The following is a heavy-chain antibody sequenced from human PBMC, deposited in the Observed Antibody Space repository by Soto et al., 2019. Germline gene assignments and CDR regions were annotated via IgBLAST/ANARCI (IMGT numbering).Heavy chain of an antibody. J-gene: IGHJ4*02. CDR2: IIPFLGTT. CDR1: GGTFSSYG. CDR3: AKPTHSSGYYAPDY. D-gene: IGHD3-22*01. V-gene: IGHV1-69*10. Sequence: SVKVSCKASGGTFSSYGISWVRQAPGQGLEWMGRIIPFLGTTNYAQNFQDRLTVTADTSTNTAFMELSSLRSDDTAVYYCAKPTHSSGYYAPDYWGQGTMVTVSS.